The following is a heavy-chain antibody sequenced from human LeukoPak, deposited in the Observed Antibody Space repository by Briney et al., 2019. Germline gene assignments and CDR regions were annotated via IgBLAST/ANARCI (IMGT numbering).Heavy chain of an antibody. D-gene: IGHD2-8*02. J-gene: IGHJ4*02. CDR2: IWIGQIYSRGFT. CDR1: GGSVNSDTYR. CDR3: ARLQPGGGDDY. V-gene: IGHV4-39*01. Sequence: SETLSLSCTVSGGSVNSDTYRWGWIRQPPGKGLEWIGQIWIGQIYSRGFTEYNPSLKSRVTVSADTTKNQCSLKFHSIPPANTAIYYCARLQPGGGDDYWGQGILVTVSS.